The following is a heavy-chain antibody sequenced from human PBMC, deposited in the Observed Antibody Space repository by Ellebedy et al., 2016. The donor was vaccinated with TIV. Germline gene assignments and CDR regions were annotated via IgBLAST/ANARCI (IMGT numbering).Heavy chain of an antibody. D-gene: IGHD6-6*01. V-gene: IGHV3-23*01. CDR1: GFTFSSYA. CDR3: PRYSSSSGYYYMDV. Sequence: GGSLRLXXAASGFTFSSYAMSWVRQAPGKGLEWVSAISGSGGSTYYADSVKGRFTISRDNSKNTLYLQMNSLRAEDTAVYYCPRYSSSSGYYYMDVWGKGTTVTVSS. J-gene: IGHJ6*03. CDR2: ISGSGGST.